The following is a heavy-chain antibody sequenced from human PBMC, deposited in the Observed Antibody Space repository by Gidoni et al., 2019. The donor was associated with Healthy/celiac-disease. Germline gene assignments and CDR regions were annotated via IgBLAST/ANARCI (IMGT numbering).Heavy chain of an antibody. CDR3: SRDGVAVAGTFDYYYGMDV. J-gene: IGHJ6*02. V-gene: IGHV3-7*01. Sequence: ELKLVESGGGLVQPGGSLRLSCAASVFTFSSYRFSWVRQAPGKGLEWVANIKQDGNEKCYMDYVKGRFTISRNNTKNSLYLQMNSLRAEGTAVYYWSRDGVAVAGTFDYYYGMDVWGQGTTVTVSS. CDR2: IKQDGNEK. CDR1: VFTFSSYR. D-gene: IGHD6-19*01.